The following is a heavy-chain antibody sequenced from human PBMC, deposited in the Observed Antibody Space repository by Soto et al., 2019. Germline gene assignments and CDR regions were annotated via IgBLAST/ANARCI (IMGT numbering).Heavy chain of an antibody. V-gene: IGHV3-48*02. D-gene: IGHD5-18*01. Sequence: GGSLRLSCAASGFTFSSYSMNWVRQAPGKGLEWVSYISSSSSTIYYADSVKGRFTISRDNAKNSLYLQMNSLRDEDTAVYYCARGRPVYSYGYGGFDYWGQGTLVTVSS. CDR2: ISSSSSTI. CDR1: GFTFSSYS. CDR3: ARGRPVYSYGYGGFDY. J-gene: IGHJ4*02.